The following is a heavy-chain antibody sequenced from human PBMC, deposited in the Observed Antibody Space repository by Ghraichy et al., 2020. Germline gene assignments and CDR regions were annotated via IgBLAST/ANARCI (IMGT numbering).Heavy chain of an antibody. CDR1: GFTFSSYS. V-gene: IGHV3-48*04. J-gene: IGHJ2*01. D-gene: IGHD2-2*01. CDR2: ISSSSSTI. Sequence: SLNISCAASGFTFSSYSMNWVRQAPGKGLEWVSYISSSSSTIYYADSVKGRFTISRDNAKNSLYLQMNSLRAEDTAVYYCARDVLYCSSTSCPPGAWYFDLWGRGTLVTVSS. CDR3: ARDVLYCSSTSCPPGAWYFDL.